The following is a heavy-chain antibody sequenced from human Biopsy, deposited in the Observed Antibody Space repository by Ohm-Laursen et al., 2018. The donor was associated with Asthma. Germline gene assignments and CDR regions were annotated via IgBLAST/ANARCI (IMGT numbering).Heavy chain of an antibody. CDR1: GFTFSGYT. Sequence: GSLRLSCSASGFTFSGYTMNWVRQAPGKGLEWVSSITSSSSYIFYADSVKGRFTISRDNPRNSLYLQMNSLRAEDTAVYYCTRSLGITGATMDYWGQGALVAVSS. CDR2: ITSSSSYI. D-gene: IGHD1-20*01. V-gene: IGHV3-21*01. CDR3: TRSLGITGATMDY. J-gene: IGHJ4*02.